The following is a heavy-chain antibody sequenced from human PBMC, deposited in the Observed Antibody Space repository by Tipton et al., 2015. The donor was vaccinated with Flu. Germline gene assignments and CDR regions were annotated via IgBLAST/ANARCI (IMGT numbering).Heavy chain of an antibody. CDR3: ARFWDVSDGFDI. CDR2: IHRGGSP. J-gene: IGHJ3*02. CDR1: GEALGSSYF. Sequence: GEALGSSYFWGWIRQPPGKGLEWIGNIHRGGSPYYNPSLRSRVTISVDRSKNQFSLKLSSVTAADTAVYYCARFWDVSDGFDIWGRGTLVTVSS. D-gene: IGHD3-16*01. V-gene: IGHV4-38-2*01.